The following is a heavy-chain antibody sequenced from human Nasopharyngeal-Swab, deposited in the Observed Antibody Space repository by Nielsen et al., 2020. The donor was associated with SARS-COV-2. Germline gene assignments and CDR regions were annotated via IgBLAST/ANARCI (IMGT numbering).Heavy chain of an antibody. D-gene: IGHD5-24*01. Sequence: SETLSLTCSVSGGSFNGFYWNWIRQLPGKGLEWIGEINHNERTNYNPSLTSRVTMSVDTSTNQVSLKLNSLTATDTAVYYCARAGRVGDAYTGLDVWGQGTTVTVSS. CDR2: INHNERT. CDR3: ARAGRVGDAYTGLDV. CDR1: GGSFNGFY. V-gene: IGHV4-34*01. J-gene: IGHJ6*02.